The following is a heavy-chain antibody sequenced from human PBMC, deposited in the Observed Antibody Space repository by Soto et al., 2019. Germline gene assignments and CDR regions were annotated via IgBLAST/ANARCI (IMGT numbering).Heavy chain of an antibody. V-gene: IGHV3-73*02. J-gene: IGHJ4*02. CDR3: TSTYYYDSSGLNY. CDR1: GFTFSGSA. CDR2: IRSKANSYAT. Sequence: EVQLVESGGGLVQPGGSLKLSCAASGFTFSGSAMHWVRQASGKGLEWVGRIRSKANSYATAYAASVKGRFTISRDDSKNTAYLQMNSLKTEDTAVYYCTSTYYYDSSGLNYWGQGTLVTVSS. D-gene: IGHD3-22*01.